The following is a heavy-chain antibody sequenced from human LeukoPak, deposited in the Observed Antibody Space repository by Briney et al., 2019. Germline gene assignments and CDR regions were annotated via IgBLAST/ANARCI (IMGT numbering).Heavy chain of an antibody. D-gene: IGHD3-3*01. CDR1: GGSISSSNW. Sequence: SETLSLTCAVSGGSISSSNWWSWVRQPPGKGLEWIGEIYYSGSTNYNPSLKSRVTISVDKSKNQFSLKLSSVTAADTAVYYCARTPTIFGVVSVFDYWGQGTLVTVSS. CDR2: IYYSGST. CDR3: ARTPTIFGVVSVFDY. V-gene: IGHV4-4*02. J-gene: IGHJ4*02.